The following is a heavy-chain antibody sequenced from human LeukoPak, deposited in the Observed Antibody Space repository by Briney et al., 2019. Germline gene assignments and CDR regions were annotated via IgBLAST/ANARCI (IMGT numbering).Heavy chain of an antibody. CDR3: ARHPFSDGFDA. V-gene: IGHV4-59*08. CDR2: IFNTGHT. J-gene: IGHJ3*01. CDR1: GGSISTFY. Sequence: SETLSLTCNVSGGSISTFYWSWIRQPPGKGLEWIAYIFNTGHTNYNPSLKGRFTISVDTSKNQFSLKLNSVTAADTAVYYCARHPFSDGFDAWGHGTMVTVSS.